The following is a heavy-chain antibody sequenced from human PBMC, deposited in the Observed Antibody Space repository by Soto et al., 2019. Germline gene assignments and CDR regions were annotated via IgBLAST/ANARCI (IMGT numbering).Heavy chain of an antibody. Sequence: HPGGSLRLSCAASGFTFSNYAMTWVRQGPGKGLEWVSTISGNGDNTYYADSVKGRFTFSRDNSDNTLSLQMNSLRAEDTAIYYCAKGTLDHFDFWGLGTLVTVSS. CDR3: AKGTLDHFDF. CDR1: GFTFSNYA. D-gene: IGHD1-1*01. V-gene: IGHV3-23*01. CDR2: ISGNGDNT. J-gene: IGHJ4*02.